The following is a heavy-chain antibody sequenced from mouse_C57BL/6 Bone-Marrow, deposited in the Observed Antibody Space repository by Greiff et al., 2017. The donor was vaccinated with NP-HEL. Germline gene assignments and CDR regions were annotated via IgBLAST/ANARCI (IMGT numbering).Heavy chain of an antibody. CDR1: GYTFTSYG. Sequence: QVHVKQSGAELARPGASVKLSCKASGYTFTSYGISWVKQRTGQGLEWIGEIYPRSGNTYYNEKFKGKATLTADKSSSTAYMELRSLTSEDSAVYFCARQLRRPFAYWGQGTLVTVSA. V-gene: IGHV1-81*01. CDR2: IYPRSGNT. J-gene: IGHJ3*01. D-gene: IGHD3-2*02. CDR3: ARQLRRPFAY.